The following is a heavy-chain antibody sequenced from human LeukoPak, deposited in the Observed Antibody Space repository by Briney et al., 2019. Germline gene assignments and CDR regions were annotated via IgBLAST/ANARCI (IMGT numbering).Heavy chain of an antibody. Sequence: KPSETLSLTCAVYGGSFSGYYWSWIRQPPGKGLEWIGEINHSGSTNYNPSLKSRVTISVDTSKNQFSLKLSSVTAADTAVYYCARGTQLWLGYYYYYYMDVWGKGTTVTVSS. J-gene: IGHJ6*03. CDR2: INHSGST. CDR1: GGSFSGYY. V-gene: IGHV4-34*01. D-gene: IGHD5-18*01. CDR3: ARGTQLWLGYYYYYYMDV.